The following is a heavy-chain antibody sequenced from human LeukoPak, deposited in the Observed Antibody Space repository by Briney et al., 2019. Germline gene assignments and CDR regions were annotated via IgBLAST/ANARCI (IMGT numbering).Heavy chain of an antibody. V-gene: IGHV1-24*01. CDR2: FDPEDGET. J-gene: IGHJ5*02. Sequence: ASVKVSCKVSGYTLTELSMHWVRQAPGKGLEWMGGFDPEDGETIYAQKFQGRVTMTEDTSTDTAYMELSSLRSEDTAVYHCATEESSSGWYWFDPWGQGTLVTVSS. D-gene: IGHD6-19*01. CDR1: GYTLTELS. CDR3: ATEESSSGWYWFDP.